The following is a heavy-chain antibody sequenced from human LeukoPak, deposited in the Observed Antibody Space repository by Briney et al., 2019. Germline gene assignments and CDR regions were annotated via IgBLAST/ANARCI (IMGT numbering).Heavy chain of an antibody. V-gene: IGHV3-74*01. CDR2: IQTDGSST. J-gene: IGHJ4*02. CDR3: AKWKYSNSGIDDY. Sequence: PGGSLRLSCAASGFTFSNYWMHWVRQAPGEGLVWVSRIQTDGSSTTYADSVKGRFTISRDNSKNMLYLQMNSLRAEDTAVYYCAKWKYSNSGIDDYWGQGTLVTVSS. CDR1: GFTFSNYW. D-gene: IGHD6-6*01.